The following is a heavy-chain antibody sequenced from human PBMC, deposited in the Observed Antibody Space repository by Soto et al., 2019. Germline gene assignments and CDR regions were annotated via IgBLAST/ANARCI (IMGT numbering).Heavy chain of an antibody. CDR3: AKTQTNRHHPSDNSF. Sequence: GVSLRLSCAASGFSFTDYGMSWVRQAPGKGLEWVSGISHIGGITYYADSVKGRFTISRDNSENTLSLQMNSLTAEDTAIYYCAKTQTNRHHPSDNSFWGQGALVTVSS. J-gene: IGHJ1*01. CDR1: GFSFTDYG. V-gene: IGHV3-23*01. D-gene: IGHD5-18*01. CDR2: ISHIGGIT.